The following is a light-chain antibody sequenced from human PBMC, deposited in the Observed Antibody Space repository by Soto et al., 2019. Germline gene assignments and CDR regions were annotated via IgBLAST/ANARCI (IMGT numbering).Light chain of an antibody. V-gene: IGLV1-47*02. Sequence: QSVLTQPPSASGTPGQRVSISCSGSTSNIGTNYVYWYQQLPGTTPKLLIYNNNQRPSGVPDRFSGSKSGTSASLAISGLRSEDEADYYCAAWDDRLSVAFGGGTKLTV. CDR3: AAWDDRLSVA. J-gene: IGLJ2*01. CDR1: TSNIGTNY. CDR2: NNN.